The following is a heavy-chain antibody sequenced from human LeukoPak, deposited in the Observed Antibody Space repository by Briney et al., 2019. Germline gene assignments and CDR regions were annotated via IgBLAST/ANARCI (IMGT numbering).Heavy chain of an antibody. D-gene: IGHD5-18*01. CDR3: ARHWGKGYSYGTFDY. V-gene: IGHV4-59*08. CDR2: IYYSGST. Sequence: SETLSLTCTVSGGSISSYYWSWIRQPPGKGLEWIGYIYYSGSTNYNPSLKSRVTISVDTSKNQFSLKLSSVTAADTAVYYCARHWGKGYSYGTFDYWGQGTLVTVSS. CDR1: GGSISSYY. J-gene: IGHJ4*02.